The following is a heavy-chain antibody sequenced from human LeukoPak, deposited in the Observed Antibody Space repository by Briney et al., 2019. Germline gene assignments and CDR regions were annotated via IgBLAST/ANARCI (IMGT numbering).Heavy chain of an antibody. Sequence: GASVKVSCKVSGYTFTDYYMHWVQQAPGKGLEWMGLVDPEDGETIYAEKFQGRGTITADTSTDTAYMELSSLRSEDTAVYYCATGGLRYFDWPHYFDYWGQGTLVTVSS. D-gene: IGHD3-9*01. CDR3: ATGGLRYFDWPHYFDY. CDR2: VDPEDGET. V-gene: IGHV1-69-2*01. CDR1: GYTFTDYY. J-gene: IGHJ4*02.